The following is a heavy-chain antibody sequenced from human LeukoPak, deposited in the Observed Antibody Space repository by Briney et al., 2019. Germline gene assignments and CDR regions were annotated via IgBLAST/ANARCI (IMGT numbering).Heavy chain of an antibody. CDR3: ARQYYDFWSGYLHYFDY. CDR1: GYSISSGYY. V-gene: IGHV4-38-2*01. Sequence: PSETLSLTCAVSGYSISSGYYCGWIRQPPGKGLEWIGSIYHSGSTYYNPSLKSRVTISVDTSKNQFSLKLSSVTAADTAVYYCARQYYDFWSGYLHYFDYWGQGTLLTVSS. CDR2: IYHSGST. D-gene: IGHD3-3*01. J-gene: IGHJ4*02.